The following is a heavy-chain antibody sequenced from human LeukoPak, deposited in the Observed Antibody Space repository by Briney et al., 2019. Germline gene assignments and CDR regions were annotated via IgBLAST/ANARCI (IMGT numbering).Heavy chain of an antibody. D-gene: IGHD3-3*01. Sequence: SETLSLTCTVSGYSISSGYYWGWIRQPPGKGLEWIGSIYHSGSTYYNPSLKSRVTISVDTSKNQFSLKLSSVTAADTAVYYCARVGGRFLEGDDAFDIWGQGTMVTVSS. CDR1: GYSISSGYY. V-gene: IGHV4-38-2*02. CDR2: IYHSGST. CDR3: ARVGGRFLEGDDAFDI. J-gene: IGHJ3*02.